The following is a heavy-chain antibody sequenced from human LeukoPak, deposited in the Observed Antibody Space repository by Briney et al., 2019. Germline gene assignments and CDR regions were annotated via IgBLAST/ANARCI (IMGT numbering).Heavy chain of an antibody. CDR3: ARGPSSGYFSAFDI. CDR1: GGSFSGYY. V-gene: IGHV4-34*01. Sequence: PSETLSLTCAVYGGSFSGYYWSWIRQPPGKGLEWIGEINHSGSTNYNPSLKSRVTISVDTSKNQFSLKLSSVTAADTAVYYCARGPSSGYFSAFDIWGQGTMVTVSS. D-gene: IGHD3-22*01. J-gene: IGHJ3*02. CDR2: INHSGST.